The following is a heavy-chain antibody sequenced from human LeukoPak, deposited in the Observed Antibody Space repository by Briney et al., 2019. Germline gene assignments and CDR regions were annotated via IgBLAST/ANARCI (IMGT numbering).Heavy chain of an antibody. CDR1: GVTFNTYA. Sequence: GGSLRLSCAASGVTFNTYAMTWVRQAPGKGLEWVSGISASGGETWYPDSVKGRFTISRDNSKNTLFLQMNSLRVEDTAIYYCAKDAAGPEYWGQGTLVTVSS. J-gene: IGHJ4*02. V-gene: IGHV3-23*01. CDR2: ISASGGET. D-gene: IGHD6-13*01. CDR3: AKDAAGPEY.